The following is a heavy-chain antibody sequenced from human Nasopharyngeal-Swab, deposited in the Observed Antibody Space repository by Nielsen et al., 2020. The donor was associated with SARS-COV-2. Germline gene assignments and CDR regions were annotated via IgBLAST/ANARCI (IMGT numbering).Heavy chain of an antibody. J-gene: IGHJ6*02. Sequence: SETLSLTCTVSSGSISSSSYYWGWIRQPPGKGLEWIGSIYYSGITYYNPSLKSRVTISVDTSKNQLSLKLSSVTAADTAVYYCARSCSSTSCFWNYYGMDVWGQGTTVTVSS. CDR2: IYYSGIT. D-gene: IGHD2-2*01. CDR3: ARSCSSTSCFWNYYGMDV. V-gene: IGHV4-39*07. CDR1: SGSISSSSYY.